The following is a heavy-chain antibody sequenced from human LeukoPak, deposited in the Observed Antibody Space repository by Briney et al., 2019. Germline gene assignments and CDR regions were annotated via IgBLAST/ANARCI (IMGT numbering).Heavy chain of an antibody. CDR2: IWYDGSNK. CDR1: GFTFSSSG. J-gene: IGHJ6*02. D-gene: IGHD6-13*01. V-gene: IGHV3-33*01. CDR3: ARENPPGYSSGMDV. Sequence: GGSLRLSCAAPGFTFSSSGMYWVRQATAKGLEWVPVIWYDGSNKYYADSVKGRFTISRDNSKNTLYLQMNSLRAEDTAVYYCARENPPGYSSGMDVWGQGTTVTVSS.